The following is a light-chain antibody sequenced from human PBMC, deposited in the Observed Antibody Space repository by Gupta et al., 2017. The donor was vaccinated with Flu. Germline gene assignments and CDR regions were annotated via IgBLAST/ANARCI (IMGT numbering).Light chain of an antibody. V-gene: IGKV3-11*01. CDR2: DAS. J-gene: IGKJ2*01. Sequence: EIVLTQSPATLSLSPGERATLSCRASQSVSSCLAWYQQKPGQAPRLLIYDASNRATGIPARFSGSGSGTDFTLTISSLEPADFAVYYCQQRSNWPLGFTFGQGTKLEIK. CDR1: QSVSSC. CDR3: QQRSNWPLGFT.